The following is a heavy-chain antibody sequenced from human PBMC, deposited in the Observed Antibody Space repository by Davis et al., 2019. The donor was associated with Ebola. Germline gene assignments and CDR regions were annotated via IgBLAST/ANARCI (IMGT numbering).Heavy chain of an antibody. J-gene: IGHJ6*02. Sequence: GGSLRLSCAASGFTFSDSAMHWVRQASGKGLEWVGRIRSKGNSYATIYAASVKGRFIISRDDSKNTAYLQMNSLKTEDTAVYYCTTGGLGYCSSTSCLAGPIWLRDYYYYYGMDVWGQGTTVTVSS. CDR3: TTGGLGYCSSTSCLAGPIWLRDYYYYYGMDV. CDR1: GFTFSDSA. V-gene: IGHV3-73*01. D-gene: IGHD2-2*01. CDR2: IRSKGNSYAT.